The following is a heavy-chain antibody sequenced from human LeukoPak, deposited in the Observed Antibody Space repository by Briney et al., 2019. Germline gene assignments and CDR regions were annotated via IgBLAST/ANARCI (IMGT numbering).Heavy chain of an antibody. V-gene: IGHV3-23*01. Sequence: PGGSLRLSCAASGFTFSSYAMSWVRQAPGKGLAGVSAISGSGGSTYYADSVKGRFTTSRDNSKNALYLQMNSLRAEDTAVYYCAKDLRHSNSWYYCFDFWGQGTLVTVSS. J-gene: IGHJ4*02. CDR3: AKDLRHSNSWYYCFDF. CDR1: GFTFSSYA. D-gene: IGHD6-13*01. CDR2: ISGSGGST.